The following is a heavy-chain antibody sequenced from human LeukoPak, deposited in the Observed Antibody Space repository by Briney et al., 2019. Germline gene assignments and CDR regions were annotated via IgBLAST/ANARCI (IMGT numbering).Heavy chain of an antibody. Sequence: PGGTLRLSCAASGFTFSDYNMRWIRQAPGKGLEWVSSISRSGSTKYYADSVKGRFTISRDNAKNSLFLQMNSLRAEDTAVYYCARVLRYCSGGNCYSGGLGYMDVWGKGTTVTISS. CDR1: GFTFSDYN. CDR2: ISRSGSTK. V-gene: IGHV3-11*01. D-gene: IGHD2-15*01. CDR3: ARVLRYCSGGNCYSGGLGYMDV. J-gene: IGHJ6*03.